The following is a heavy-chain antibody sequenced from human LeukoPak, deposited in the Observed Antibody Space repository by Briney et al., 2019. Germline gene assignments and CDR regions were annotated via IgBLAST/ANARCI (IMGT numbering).Heavy chain of an antibody. V-gene: IGHV4-39*07. CDR1: GGSISSSSYY. J-gene: IGHJ3*02. D-gene: IGHD3-16*01. CDR3: ARAVRRYDRDAFDI. CDR2: IYYSGST. Sequence: PSETLSLTCTVSGGSISSSSYYWGWIRQPPGTGLEWIGSIYYSGSTYYNPSLKSRVTISVDTSKNQFSLKLSSVTAADTAVYYCARAVRRYDRDAFDIWGQGTMVTVSS.